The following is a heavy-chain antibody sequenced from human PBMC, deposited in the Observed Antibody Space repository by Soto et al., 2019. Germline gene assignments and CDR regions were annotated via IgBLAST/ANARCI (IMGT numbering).Heavy chain of an antibody. V-gene: IGHV2-5*02. D-gene: IGHD6-19*01. CDR2: IYWDDDK. J-gene: IGHJ4*02. CDR3: AHRLYSSAWPWDSGVFDY. CDR1: GFSLSTGGVG. Sequence: QITLKESGPTLVKPTQTLTLTFTFSGFSLSTGGVGVGWIRQPPGKDLEWLALIYWDDDKRYSPSLKSRLTITKDTSKNQVVLTMTNMDPVDTATYYCAHRLYSSAWPWDSGVFDYWGQGTLVTVSS.